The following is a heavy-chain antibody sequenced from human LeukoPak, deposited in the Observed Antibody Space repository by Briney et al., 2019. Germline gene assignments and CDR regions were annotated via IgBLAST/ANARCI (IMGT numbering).Heavy chain of an antibody. D-gene: IGHD4-17*01. CDR1: GYTFTGYY. V-gene: IGHV1-8*02. CDR3: ARARSENTVNWFDP. CDR2: MNANNGNT. Sequence: ASVKVSCKASGYTFTGYYMHWVRQAPGQGLEWMGWMNANNGNTGYAQKFQGRVTMTRNTAISTAYMELSSLRTDDTAVYYCARARSENTVNWFDPWGQGTLVTVSS. J-gene: IGHJ5*02.